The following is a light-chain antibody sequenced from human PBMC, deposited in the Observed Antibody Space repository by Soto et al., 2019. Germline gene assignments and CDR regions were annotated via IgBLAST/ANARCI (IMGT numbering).Light chain of an antibody. CDR1: RSDVGGYNY. CDR2: DVS. CDR3: SSYTSSSLYV. J-gene: IGLJ1*01. V-gene: IGLV2-14*01. Sequence: QSLLTQPASVSGSPGQSITISCTGTRSDVGGYNYVSWYQQHPGKAPKLMIYDVSNRPSGVSNRFSGSKSGNTASLTISGLQAEDEADYYCSSYTSSSLYVFGTGTKVTVL.